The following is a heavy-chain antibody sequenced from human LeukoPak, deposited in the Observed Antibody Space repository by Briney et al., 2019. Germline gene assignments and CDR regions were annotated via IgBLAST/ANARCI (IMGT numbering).Heavy chain of an antibody. D-gene: IGHD5-12*01. CDR2: TSAGGSSP. CDR1: GFTFSNYG. V-gene: IGHV3-23*01. J-gene: IGHJ4*02. CDR3: AKTTGGNAYDYIHY. Sequence: GGSLRLSCAASGFTFSNYGMNWVRQAPGKGLEWVSATSAGGSSPNYSDSVKGRFTISRDNSKNTLYLQMNSLRAEDTAVYYCAKTTGGNAYDYIHYWGQGTLVTVSS.